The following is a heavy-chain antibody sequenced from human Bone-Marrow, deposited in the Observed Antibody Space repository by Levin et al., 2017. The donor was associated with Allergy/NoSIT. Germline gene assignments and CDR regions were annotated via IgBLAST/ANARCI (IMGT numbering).Heavy chain of an antibody. V-gene: IGHV4-31*03. CDR1: GASISSGGYY. J-gene: IGHJ6*02. D-gene: IGHD5/OR15-5a*01. Sequence: SSETLSLTCTVSGASISSGGYYWSWIRQHPGKGLEWIGYIYHSGSSDYSPSLKSRLTIAIDTSKNQFSLQLTSVTAADTGVYYCARVNVYRPYFYYGLDVWGRGTTVTVSS. CDR3: ARVNVYRPYFYYGLDV. CDR2: IYHSGSS.